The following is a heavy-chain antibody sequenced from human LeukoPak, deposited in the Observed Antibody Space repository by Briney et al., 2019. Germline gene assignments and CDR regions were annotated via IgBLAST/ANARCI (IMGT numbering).Heavy chain of an antibody. CDR3: VKVASVTTFGGTFDY. Sequence: GGSLRLSCSASGFTFSTYAMYWVRQAPGKGLEYVSAISSDGGRTYYADSVKGRFTISRDNSKNTLYLQMSSLRAEDTAVYYCVKVASVTTFGGTFDYWGQGTLVTVFS. V-gene: IGHV3-64D*09. J-gene: IGHJ4*02. CDR2: ISSDGGRT. CDR1: GFTFSTYA. D-gene: IGHD3-16*01.